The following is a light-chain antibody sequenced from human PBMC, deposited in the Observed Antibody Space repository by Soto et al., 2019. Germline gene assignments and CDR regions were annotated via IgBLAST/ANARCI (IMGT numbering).Light chain of an antibody. Sequence: QSALTQPASVSGSPGQSITISCTGTSSDVGGYNYVSWYQQHPGKAPKLMIYEVSNRPSGVSNRFSGSKYGNTASLTISGLQTEDEADYYCSSFTSINSWVFGGGTKLNVL. V-gene: IGLV2-14*01. J-gene: IGLJ3*02. CDR3: SSFTSINSWV. CDR1: SSDVGGYNY. CDR2: EVS.